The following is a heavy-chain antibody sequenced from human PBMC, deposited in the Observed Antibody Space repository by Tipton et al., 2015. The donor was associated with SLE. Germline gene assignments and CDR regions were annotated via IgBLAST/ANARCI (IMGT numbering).Heavy chain of an antibody. D-gene: IGHD6-13*01. Sequence: TLSLTCSVSGGSISTSSYWWGWIRQSPGKGLEWIGSIYYTGSTYYNPSLRSRVTISVDTSKNQLSLRLRSVTAADTALYYCAGSWDDNEGWYFDLWGRGTLVTVSS. J-gene: IGHJ2*01. CDR1: GGSISTSSYW. V-gene: IGHV4-39*01. CDR2: IYYTGST. CDR3: AGSWDDNEGWYFDL.